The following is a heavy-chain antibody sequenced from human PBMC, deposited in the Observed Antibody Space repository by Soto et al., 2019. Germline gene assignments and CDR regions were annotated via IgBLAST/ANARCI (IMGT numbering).Heavy chain of an antibody. V-gene: IGHV4-59*01. Sequence: SETLSLTCTVSGVSISSYYWSWIRQPPGKGLEWIGYIYYSGSTNYNPSLKSRVPISVDTSKNQFSLELSSVTAADTAVYYCAREGYDSRNYYXXGMDVWGQGTTVTVS. CDR1: GVSISSYY. CDR3: AREGYDSRNYYXXGMDV. J-gene: IGHJ6*02. D-gene: IGHD3-22*01. CDR2: IYYSGST.